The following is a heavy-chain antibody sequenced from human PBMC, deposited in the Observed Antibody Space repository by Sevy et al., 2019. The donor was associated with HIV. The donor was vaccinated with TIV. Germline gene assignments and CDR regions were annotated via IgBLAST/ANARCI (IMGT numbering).Heavy chain of an antibody. CDR1: GFTYS. V-gene: IGHV3-48*01. D-gene: IGHD5-12*01. J-gene: IGHJ4*02. Sequence: GGSLRLSCVASGFTYSMNWVRQAPGKGLEWVSYIRDSSATIHYADSVKGRFTMSRDNAKNSLYLQMNTLRAEDTAVYYCASQRGGYERLYYFDSWGQGTLVTVSS. CDR3: ASQRGGYERLYYFDS. CDR2: IRDSSATI.